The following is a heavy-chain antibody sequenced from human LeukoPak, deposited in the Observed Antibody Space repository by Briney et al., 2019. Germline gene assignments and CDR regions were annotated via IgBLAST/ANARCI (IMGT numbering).Heavy chain of an antibody. V-gene: IGHV1-18*01. J-gene: IGHJ4*02. CDR2: ISGFNGNT. CDR3: ARSQYATGWYEPYYFDS. Sequence: GASVKVSCKASGYTFTSYGITWVRQAPGQGLEWMGWISGFNGNTNYAQKIQGRVTMTRDTATSTVYMELRGLRNDDTAVYYCARSQYATGWYEPYYFDSWGQGSLVTVSS. CDR1: GYTFTSYG. D-gene: IGHD6-19*01.